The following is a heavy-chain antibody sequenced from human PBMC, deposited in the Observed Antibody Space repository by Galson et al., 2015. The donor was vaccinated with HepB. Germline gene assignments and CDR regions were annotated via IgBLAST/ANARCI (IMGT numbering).Heavy chain of an antibody. V-gene: IGHV4-61*01. Sequence: LTCTVSGGAVSSGSYYWTWIRQPPGKGLEWIGYFYYSGITNYNPSLKSRVTISVDTSKNQFSLKLSSVTAADTAVYYCARRTYCSTTRCYTDLDVWGKGTTVAVSS. CDR1: GGAVSSGSYY. D-gene: IGHD2-2*02. CDR2: FYYSGIT. J-gene: IGHJ6*04. CDR3: ARRTYCSTTRCYTDLDV.